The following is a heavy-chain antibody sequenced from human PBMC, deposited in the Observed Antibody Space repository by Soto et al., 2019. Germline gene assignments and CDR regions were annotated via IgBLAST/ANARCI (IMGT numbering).Heavy chain of an antibody. D-gene: IGHD5-12*01. V-gene: IGHV4-39*01. CDR1: GGSISSSSYY. Sequence: LSLTCTVSGGSISSSSYYWGWIRQPPGKGLEWIGSIYYSGSTYYNPSLKSRVTISVDTSKNQFSLKLSSVTAADTAVYYCARRVATFFDYWGQGTLVPVSS. J-gene: IGHJ4*02. CDR2: IYYSGST. CDR3: ARRVATFFDY.